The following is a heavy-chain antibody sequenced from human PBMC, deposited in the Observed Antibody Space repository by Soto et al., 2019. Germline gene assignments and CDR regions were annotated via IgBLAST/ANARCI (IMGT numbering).Heavy chain of an antibody. Sequence: PGGSLRLSCAASGFTFRTYAMNWVRQAPGKGLEWVSSISSSSSYIYYADSVKGRFTISRDNAKNSLYLQMNSLRAEDTAVYYCASDYSNYYAIQATDDYWGQGTLVTVSS. V-gene: IGHV3-21*01. J-gene: IGHJ4*02. D-gene: IGHD4-4*01. CDR1: GFTFRTYA. CDR3: ASDYSNYYAIQATDDY. CDR2: ISSSSSYI.